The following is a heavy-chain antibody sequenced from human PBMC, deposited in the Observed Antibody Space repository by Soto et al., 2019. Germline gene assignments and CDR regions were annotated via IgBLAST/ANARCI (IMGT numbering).Heavy chain of an antibody. CDR3: ATRGGGGGY. CDR1: GFTVSNNY. Sequence: EVQLVESGGGLIQPGGSLRLSCAVSGFTVSNNYMSWVRQAPGKGLEGVSVIYSGGYTAYGDSVKGRFTISRDNSKNNLYLQMNSRGADAPGVYSGATRGGGGGYWGQGTLVTVSS. V-gene: IGHV3-53*01. CDR2: IYSGGYT. D-gene: IGHD3-10*01. J-gene: IGHJ4*02.